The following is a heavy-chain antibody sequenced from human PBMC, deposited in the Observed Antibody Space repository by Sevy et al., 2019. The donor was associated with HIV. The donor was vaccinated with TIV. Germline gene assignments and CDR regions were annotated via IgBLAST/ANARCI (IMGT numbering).Heavy chain of an antibody. J-gene: IGHJ3*02. Sequence: SETLSLTCAVYGGSFSGYYWSWIRQPPGKGLEWIGEINHSGSTNYNPSLKSRVTISVDTSENQFSLKLSSVTAADTAVYYCARHCSGTSCSHAFDIWGQGTMVTVSS. CDR3: ARHCSGTSCSHAFDI. CDR1: GGSFSGYY. D-gene: IGHD2-2*01. CDR2: INHSGST. V-gene: IGHV4-34*01.